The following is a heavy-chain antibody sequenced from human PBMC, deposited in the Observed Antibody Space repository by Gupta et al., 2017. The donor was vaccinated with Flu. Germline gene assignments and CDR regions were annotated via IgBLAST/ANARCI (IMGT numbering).Heavy chain of an antibody. Sequence: QVQPQESGPGLVKPSETLSLTCTVSGGSMSGYHWSWIRQSPGKGLEFIAYTYDSGSTPYNPSLKRRVTITVDMSKNQFPLKLGSGTAADTAGYYCGSLDGIRIFDFWGQGIQVTVSS. CDR1: GGSMSGYH. CDR3: GSLDGIRIFDF. D-gene: IGHD3-16*01. V-gene: IGHV4-59*01. J-gene: IGHJ4*02. CDR2: TYDSGST.